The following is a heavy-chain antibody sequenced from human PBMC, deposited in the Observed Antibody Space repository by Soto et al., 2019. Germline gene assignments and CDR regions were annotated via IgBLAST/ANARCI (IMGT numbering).Heavy chain of an antibody. CDR2: ISSRGITT. V-gene: IGHV3-48*03. Sequence: EVQLVEAGGGFVQPGGSLRLYCAASGLPFRNYKMNWVRKAPGKGLEWVSYISSRGITTYYSDFAAGRLTMSRGNAKESLYLHVKSLRAAEPAGYYCARYGTRADWWGLGTQVTVSS. J-gene: IGHJ1*01. CDR1: GLPFRNYK. CDR3: ARYGTRADW. D-gene: IGHD1-1*01.